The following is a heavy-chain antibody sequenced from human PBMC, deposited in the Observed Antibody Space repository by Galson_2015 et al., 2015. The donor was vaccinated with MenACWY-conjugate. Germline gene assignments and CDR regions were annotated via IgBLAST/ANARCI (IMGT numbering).Heavy chain of an antibody. D-gene: IGHD6-19*01. Sequence: SLSLSCAASGFTLMSYNMNWVRQAPGKGLEWISFIGNSGSPIYYADSVKGRFTISRDNAKNSLFLHMNSLRAEDTAVYYCARGTYRSGSSIWGQGTLVTVSS. CDR2: IGNSGSPI. J-gene: IGHJ4*02. V-gene: IGHV3-48*04. CDR3: ARGTYRSGSSI. CDR1: GFTLMSYN.